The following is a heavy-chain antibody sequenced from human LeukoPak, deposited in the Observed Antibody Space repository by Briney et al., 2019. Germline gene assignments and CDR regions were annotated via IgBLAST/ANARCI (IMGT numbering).Heavy chain of an antibody. CDR2: ISYDGSNK. CDR1: GFTFSSYA. Sequence: GGSLRLSCAASGFTFSSYAMHWVCQAPGKGLEWVAVISYDGSNKYYADSVKGRFTISRDNSKNTLYLQMNSLRAEDTAVYYCAREKGYCSGGSCHFDYWGQGTLVTVSS. V-gene: IGHV3-30-3*01. J-gene: IGHJ4*02. CDR3: AREKGYCSGGSCHFDY. D-gene: IGHD2-15*01.